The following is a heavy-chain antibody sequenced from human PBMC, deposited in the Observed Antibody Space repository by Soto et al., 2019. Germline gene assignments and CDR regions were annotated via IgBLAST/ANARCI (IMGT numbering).Heavy chain of an antibody. CDR1: GGSISSGGYY. CDR3: ARRVDYVWGSYRYSPYFDY. Sequence: SEALSVTCTVSGGSISSGGYYWSWIRQHPGKGLEWIGYIYYSGSTYYNPSLKSRVTISVDTSKNQFSLKLSSVTAADTAVYYCARRVDYVWGSYRYSPYFDYWGQGTLVTVSS. D-gene: IGHD3-16*02. CDR2: IYYSGST. V-gene: IGHV4-31*03. J-gene: IGHJ4*02.